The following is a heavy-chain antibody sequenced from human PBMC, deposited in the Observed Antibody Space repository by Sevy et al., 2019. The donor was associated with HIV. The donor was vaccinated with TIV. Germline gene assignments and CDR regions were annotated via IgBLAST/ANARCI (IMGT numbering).Heavy chain of an antibody. CDR3: AREGCTKPHDY. CDR1: GFTFSKYS. CDR2: LSFGCGEI. V-gene: IGHV3-23*01. D-gene: IGHD2-8*01. Sequence: GGSLRLSCAASGFTFSKYSMSWVRQPPGKGLEWVSTLSFGCGEINYADSVKGRFTISRANSKSSVYLQMCNLRPEDTAVYYCAREGCTKPHDYWGQGTLVTVSS. J-gene: IGHJ4*02.